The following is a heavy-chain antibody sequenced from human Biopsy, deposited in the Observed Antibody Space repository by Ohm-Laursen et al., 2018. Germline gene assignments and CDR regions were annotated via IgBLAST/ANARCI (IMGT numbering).Heavy chain of an antibody. V-gene: IGHV3-74*01. CDR3: AKAGRGYIDY. Sequence: SLRLSCAASGFTFSSSWMHWVRQAPGKGLEWVSRFNSDGTDTTYADSVKGRFTISRDNAKNTLYLQMNSLRVEDTAVYYCAKAGRGYIDYWGQGTLVRVSS. J-gene: IGHJ4*02. CDR1: GFTFSSSW. CDR2: FNSDGTDT. D-gene: IGHD5-18*01.